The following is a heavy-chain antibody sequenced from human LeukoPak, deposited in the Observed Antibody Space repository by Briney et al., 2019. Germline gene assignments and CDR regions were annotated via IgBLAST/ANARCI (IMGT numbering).Heavy chain of an antibody. V-gene: IGHV3-66*02. Sequence: PGGSLRLSCAASGFTVSSNYMSWVRQAPGKGLEWVSVIYSGGSTYYADSVKGRFTISRDNSKNTLYLQMNSLRAEDMAVYYCARDHSSSPIDYWGQGTLVTVSS. CDR1: GFTVSSNY. CDR3: ARDHSSSPIDY. D-gene: IGHD6-6*01. J-gene: IGHJ4*02. CDR2: IYSGGST.